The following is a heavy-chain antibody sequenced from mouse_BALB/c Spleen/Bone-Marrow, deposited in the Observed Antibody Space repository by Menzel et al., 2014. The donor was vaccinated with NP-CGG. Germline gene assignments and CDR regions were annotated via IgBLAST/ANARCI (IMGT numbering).Heavy chain of an antibody. CDR1: GYTFTSYT. J-gene: IGHJ2*01. CDR3: ARGDFFDY. Sequence: VQLQESAAELARHGASVKMSCKASGYTFTSYTMHWVKQRPGQGLEWIGYINPTTGYTDYNQNFKDKTSLTADKSSSTAYMQLSSLTSEDSAVYYCARGDFFDYWGQGTTLTVSS. V-gene: IGHV1-4*02. CDR2: INPTTGYT.